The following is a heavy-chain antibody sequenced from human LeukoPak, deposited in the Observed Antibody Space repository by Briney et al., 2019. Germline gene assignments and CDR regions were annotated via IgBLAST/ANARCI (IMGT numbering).Heavy chain of an antibody. J-gene: IGHJ5*02. CDR3: ARAGRRFGELKLKRWFDP. CDR2: ISSSGSTI. CDR1: GFNFSSYE. Sequence: GGSLRLCCAASGFNFSSYEMNWVRPAPGKGLEWVSYISSSGSTIYYADSVKGRFTICRDNAKNSLYLQMNSLRAEDTAVYYCARAGRRFGELKLKRWFDPWGQGTLVTVSS. D-gene: IGHD3-10*01. V-gene: IGHV3-48*03.